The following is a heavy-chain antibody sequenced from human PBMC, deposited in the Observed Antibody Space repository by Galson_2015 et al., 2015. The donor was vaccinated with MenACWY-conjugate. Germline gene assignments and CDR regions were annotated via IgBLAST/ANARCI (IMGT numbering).Heavy chain of an antibody. J-gene: IGHJ3*01. V-gene: IGHV5-51*01. D-gene: IGHD5-24*01. Sequence: QSGAEVKKPGESLTISCQGSGYIFSTYWIAWVRQMPGKGLEWMGMIYPGDTYIRNNPSFEGQVTMSVDKSISTAYLRWSSLKASDTAMYYCTRRLMANFRDAFDFWGQGTMVTVSS. CDR2: IYPGDTYI. CDR3: TRRLMANFRDAFDF. CDR1: GYIFSTYW.